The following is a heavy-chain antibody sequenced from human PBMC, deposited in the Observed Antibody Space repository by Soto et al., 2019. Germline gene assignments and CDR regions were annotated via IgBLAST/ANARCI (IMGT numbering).Heavy chain of an antibody. CDR1: GFTVSTNY. D-gene: IGHD6-19*01. CDR3: VFSGYSTGWYYFDD. Sequence: GGSLRLSCAASGFTVSTNYMSWVRQAPGKGLECVSVIYSGGSTFYADSVKGRFTISRDTSKNTLYLQMNSLRAEDTAVYYCVFSGYSTGWYYFDDWGQGTLVTVSS. V-gene: IGHV3-53*01. J-gene: IGHJ4*02. CDR2: IYSGGST.